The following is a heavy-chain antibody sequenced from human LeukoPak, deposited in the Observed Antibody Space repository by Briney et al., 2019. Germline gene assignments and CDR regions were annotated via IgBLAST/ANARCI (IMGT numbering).Heavy chain of an antibody. V-gene: IGHV3-33*01. CDR2: IWYDGSNK. CDR1: GFTFSSHG. D-gene: IGHD6-19*01. Sequence: PGRSLRLSCAASGFTFSSHGMRWVRQAPGKGLEWVAVIWYDGSNKYYADSVKGRFTISRDNSKNTLYLQMNSLRAEDTAVYYCARDSYSSGWNFDYWGQGTLVTVSS. J-gene: IGHJ4*02. CDR3: ARDSYSSGWNFDY.